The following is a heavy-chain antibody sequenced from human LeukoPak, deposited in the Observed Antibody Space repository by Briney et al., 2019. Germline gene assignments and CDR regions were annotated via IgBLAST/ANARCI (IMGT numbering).Heavy chain of an antibody. V-gene: IGHV4-61*01. D-gene: IGHD6-19*01. J-gene: IGHJ4*02. CDR1: GGSVSSGSYY. CDR3: ARRDGASSGWPFDS. CDR2: IYYSGST. Sequence: SETLSLTCTVSGGSVSSGSYYWSWIRQPPGKGLEWIGYIYYSGSTYYNPSLKSRVTISVDTSKNQFSLKLSSVTAADTALYYCARRDGASSGWPFDSWGQGTLVTVSS.